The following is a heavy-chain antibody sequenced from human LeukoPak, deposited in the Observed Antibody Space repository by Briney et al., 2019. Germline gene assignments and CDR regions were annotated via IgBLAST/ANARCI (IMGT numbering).Heavy chain of an antibody. J-gene: IGHJ4*02. CDR2: IIPIFGTA. V-gene: IGHV1-69*13. CDR3: ARDGNSGSYYYFDY. CDR1: GGTFSSYA. Sequence: SVKVSCKASGGTFSSYAISWVRQAPGQGLEWMGGIIPIFGTANYAQKFQGRVTITADVSTSTAYMELSSLRSEDTAVYYCARDGNSGSYYYFDYWGQGTLVTVPS. D-gene: IGHD1-26*01.